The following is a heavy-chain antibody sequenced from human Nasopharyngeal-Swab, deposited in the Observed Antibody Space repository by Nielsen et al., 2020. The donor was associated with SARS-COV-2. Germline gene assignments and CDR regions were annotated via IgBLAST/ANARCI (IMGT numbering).Heavy chain of an antibody. V-gene: IGHV1-69*10. J-gene: IGHJ6*03. D-gene: IGHD2-2*01. CDR2: INAFLGAA. CDR1: EGTFSSSA. CDR3: ASGYCTTISCFGSGYYSYMDV. Sequence: SVKVSYKASEGTFSSSAISWVRQAPGQGLEWMGGINAFLGAANYAQKFQDRVTITADKSTSTAYMELRSLRSEDTAVYYCASGYCTTISCFGSGYYSYMDVWGKGTTVTVSS.